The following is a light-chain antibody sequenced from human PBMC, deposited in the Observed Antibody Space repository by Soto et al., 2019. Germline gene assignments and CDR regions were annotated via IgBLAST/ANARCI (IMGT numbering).Light chain of an antibody. Sequence: EIVLTQSPGTLSLSPGERATLSCRASQSVSSSYLAWYQQKPGQAPRLLIYDASYRATDIPPRFSGGGSGTDFTLTISSLEPEDFAVYYCQQYGSSPWTFGQGTKVDIK. CDR2: DAS. CDR1: QSVSSSY. CDR3: QQYGSSPWT. V-gene: IGKV3-20*01. J-gene: IGKJ1*01.